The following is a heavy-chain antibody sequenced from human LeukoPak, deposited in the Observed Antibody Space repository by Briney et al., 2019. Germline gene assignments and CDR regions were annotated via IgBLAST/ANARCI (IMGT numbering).Heavy chain of an antibody. D-gene: IGHD2-21*02. V-gene: IGHV6-1*01. CDR1: GDSVSSDSVA. CDR3: AREVDLLLVTAVNFDF. CDR2: TYFRSKWSY. Sequence: SQTLSLTCAISGDSVSSDSVAWNWIRQSPSRGLEWLVRTYFRSKWSYDYAVAVESRIFITPDTSKNHFSLHLNSVTPEDTAVYYCAREVDLLLVTAVNFDFWGQGTLVTVSS. J-gene: IGHJ4*02.